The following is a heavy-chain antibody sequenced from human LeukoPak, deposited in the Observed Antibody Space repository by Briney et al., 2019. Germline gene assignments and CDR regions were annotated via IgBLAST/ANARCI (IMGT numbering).Heavy chain of an antibody. J-gene: IGHJ4*02. CDR2: IIPIFGTA. V-gene: IGHV1-69*05. Sequence: GASVKVSCKASGGTFSSYAISWVRQAPGQGLEWMGGIIPIFGTANYAQKFQGRVTITTDESTSTAYMELSSLRSEDTAVYYCARDGGYGSGNYYFDYWGQGTLVTVSS. D-gene: IGHD3-10*01. CDR3: ARDGGYGSGNYYFDY. CDR1: GGTFSSYA.